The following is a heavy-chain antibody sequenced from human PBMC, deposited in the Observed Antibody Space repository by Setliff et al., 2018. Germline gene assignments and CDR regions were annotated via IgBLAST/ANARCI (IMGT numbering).Heavy chain of an antibody. CDR2: ISGSGGYI. Sequence: GGSLRLSCAASGFTFDDYVMTWVRQAPGKGPEWVSAISGSGGYIYYADSVKGRFTISRDNSKNTLYLQMNSLRLEDTAVYYCATDSGSSRLYNFWSGYSPNWGQGTLVTVSS. V-gene: IGHV3-23*01. J-gene: IGHJ4*02. D-gene: IGHD3-3*01. CDR1: GFTFDDYV. CDR3: ATDSGSSRLYNFWSGYSPN.